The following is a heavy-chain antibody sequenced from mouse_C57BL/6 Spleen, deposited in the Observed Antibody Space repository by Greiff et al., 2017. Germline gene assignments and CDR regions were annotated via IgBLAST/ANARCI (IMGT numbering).Heavy chain of an antibody. D-gene: IGHD3-2*02. Sequence: VQLQESGPGLVAPSQSLSITCTVSGFSLTSYGVDWVRQSPGKGLEWLGVIWGVGSTNYNSALKSRLSISKDNSKSQVFLKRNSLQTDDTARYYWARRQLRRDYAMDYWGQGTSVTVSS. CDR2: IWGVGST. J-gene: IGHJ4*01. CDR3: ARRQLRRDYAMDY. V-gene: IGHV2-6*01. CDR1: GFSLTSYG.